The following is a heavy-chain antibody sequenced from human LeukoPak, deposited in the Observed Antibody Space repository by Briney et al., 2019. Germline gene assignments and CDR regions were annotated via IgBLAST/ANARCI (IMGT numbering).Heavy chain of an antibody. V-gene: IGHV3-7*01. D-gene: IGHD4-17*01. J-gene: IGHJ4*02. Sequence: PGGSLSLPCAASGFTFSSYWMSWVRQAPGKGREWVANIKQDGSEKYYVDSVKGRFTISRDNAKNSLYLQMNTLRADDTAVYYCVKDLTTVTTQGDYWGQGTLVTVSS. CDR3: VKDLTTVTTQGDY. CDR2: IKQDGSEK. CDR1: GFTFSSYW.